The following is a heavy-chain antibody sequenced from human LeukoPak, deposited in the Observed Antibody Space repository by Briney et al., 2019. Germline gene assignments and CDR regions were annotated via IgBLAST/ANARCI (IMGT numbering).Heavy chain of an antibody. CDR1: GGTFSSYA. V-gene: IGHV1-69*13. CDR3: ARDHGYCSGGSCYPRFDY. J-gene: IGHJ4*02. D-gene: IGHD2-15*01. CDR2: IIPIFGTA. Sequence: ASVKVSCKASGGTFSSYAISWVRQAPGQGLEWMGGIIPIFGTANYAQKFQGRVTITADESTSTAYMELSSLRSEDTAVYYCARDHGYCSGGSCYPRFDYWGQGTLVTVSS.